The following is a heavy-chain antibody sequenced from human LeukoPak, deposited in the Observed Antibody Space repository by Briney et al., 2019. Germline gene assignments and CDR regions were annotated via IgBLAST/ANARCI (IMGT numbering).Heavy chain of an antibody. V-gene: IGHV3-7*03. CDR2: IEHDGSEK. D-gene: IGHD1-14*01. Sequence: GGSLRLSCTASGFTFSIYWMSWVRQAPGKGLEWVANIEHDGSEKNYVDSVKGRFTISRDNAKNSLYLQMNSLRAEDTAVYYCARDPSHGKPDYWGQGILVSVSS. CDR1: GFTFSIYW. CDR3: ARDPSHGKPDY. J-gene: IGHJ4*02.